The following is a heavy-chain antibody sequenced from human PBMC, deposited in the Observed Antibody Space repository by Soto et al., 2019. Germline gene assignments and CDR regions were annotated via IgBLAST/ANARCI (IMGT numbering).Heavy chain of an antibody. Sequence: PSETLSLTCTVSGGSISSYYWSWIRQPPGKGLEWIGYIYYSGSTNYNPSLKSRVTISVDTSKNQFSLKLSSVTAADTAVYYCARDTRGYSYGKDYYYYYGMDVWGQGTTVTAP. D-gene: IGHD5-18*01. CDR3: ARDTRGYSYGKDYYYYYGMDV. CDR2: IYYSGST. V-gene: IGHV4-59*01. J-gene: IGHJ6*02. CDR1: GGSISSYY.